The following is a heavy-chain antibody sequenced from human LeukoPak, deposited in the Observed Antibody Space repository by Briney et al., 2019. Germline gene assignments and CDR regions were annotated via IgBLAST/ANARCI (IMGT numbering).Heavy chain of an antibody. CDR3: TRHYDSDSSGDPDWFDP. D-gene: IGHD3-22*01. CDR1: GASVTIDY. V-gene: IGHV4-59*08. CDR2: IFNSGRT. Sequence: PLETLSLTCSVSGASVTIDYWSWIRQPPGKGLEWIGHIFNSGRTTYRSSLKSRVTISLDTSRNQFSPKLTSVTAADTAIYYCTRHYDSDSSGDPDWFDPWGQGTLVTVSA. J-gene: IGHJ5*02.